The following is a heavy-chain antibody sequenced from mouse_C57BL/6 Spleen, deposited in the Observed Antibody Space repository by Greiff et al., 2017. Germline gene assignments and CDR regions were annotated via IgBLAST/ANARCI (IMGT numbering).Heavy chain of an antibody. CDR2: ISDGGSYT. D-gene: IGHD1-1*01. CDR1: GFTFSSYS. CDR3: ARDEVSTTVGDVDAMEC. Sequence: DVMLVESGGGLVKPGGSLKLSCAASGFTFSSYSMSWVRQTPEKRLEWVATISDGGSYTYYPDNVKGRFTISRGNAKNTLYLQMSHLKSEDTDMYYGARDEVSTTVGDVDAMECWGQGTSVTVS. V-gene: IGHV5-4*01. J-gene: IGHJ4*01.